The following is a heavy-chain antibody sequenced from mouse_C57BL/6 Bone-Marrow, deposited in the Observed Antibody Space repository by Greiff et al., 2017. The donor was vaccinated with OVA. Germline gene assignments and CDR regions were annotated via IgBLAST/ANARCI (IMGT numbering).Heavy chain of an antibody. Sequence: VQLQQSGPELVKPGASVSISCKASGYAFSSSWMNWVKQRPGKGLEWIGRIYPGDGDTNYNGKLKGKATLTADKSSSTAYMQLSSLTSEDSAVYFCARSGVYYDYDGWWGEGTALAGSS. CDR1: GYAFSSSW. J-gene: IGHJ2*01. D-gene: IGHD2-4*01. V-gene: IGHV1-82*01. CDR3: ARSGVYYDYDGW. CDR2: IYPGDGDT.